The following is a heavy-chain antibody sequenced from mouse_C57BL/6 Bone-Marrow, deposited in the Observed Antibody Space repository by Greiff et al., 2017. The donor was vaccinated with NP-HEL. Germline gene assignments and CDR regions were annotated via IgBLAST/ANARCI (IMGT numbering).Heavy chain of an antibody. CDR2: IYPGSGST. J-gene: IGHJ3*01. D-gene: IGHD1-1*01. CDR1: GYTFTSYW. CDR3: ARPDYYGSSRGYYFDY. V-gene: IGHV1-55*01. Sequence: QVQLQQPGAELVKPGASVKMSCKASGYTFTSYWITWVKQRPGQGLEWIGDIYPGSGSTNYNEKFKSKATLTVDTSSSTAYMQLSSLTSEDSAVYYCARPDYYGSSRGYYFDYWGQGTLVTVSA.